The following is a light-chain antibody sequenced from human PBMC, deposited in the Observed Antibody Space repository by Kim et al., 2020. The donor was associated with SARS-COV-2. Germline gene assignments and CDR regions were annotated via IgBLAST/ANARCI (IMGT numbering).Light chain of an antibody. V-gene: IGKV1-27*01. J-gene: IGKJ2*01. CDR3: QKYDSGPYT. CDR1: QDIGDY. Sequence: SATAGDSVTITCRASQDIGDYLACYQDKPGNVPKLLIYGASTLQPGVPSRFSGTGSETYFTLTINTLQPEDVATYYCQKYDSGPYTFRQGTKLEI. CDR2: GAS.